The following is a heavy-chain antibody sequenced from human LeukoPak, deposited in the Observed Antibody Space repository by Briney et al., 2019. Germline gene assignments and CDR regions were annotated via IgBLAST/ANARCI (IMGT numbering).Heavy chain of an antibody. CDR3: ARAAYSSSILYYYYYYYYMDV. CDR1: GFTFSSYG. J-gene: IGHJ6*03. CDR2: IWYDGSNK. Sequence: SGGSLRLSCAASGFTFSSYGMHWVRQAPGKGLEWVAVIWYDGSNKYYADSVKGRFTISRDNSKNTLYLQMNSLRAEDTAVYYCARAAYSSSILYYYYYYYYMDVWGKGTTVTVSS. V-gene: IGHV3-33*01. D-gene: IGHD6-6*01.